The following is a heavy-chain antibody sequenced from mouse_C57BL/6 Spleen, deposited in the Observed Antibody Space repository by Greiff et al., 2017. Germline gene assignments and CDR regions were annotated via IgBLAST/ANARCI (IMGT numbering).Heavy chain of an antibody. J-gene: IGHJ1*03. Sequence: QVQLQQSGAELARPGASVKMSCKASGYTFTSYTMHWVKQRPGQGLEWIGDINPSSGYTKYNQKFKDKATLTADTSSSTAYMQLSSLTSEDSAVYYCARVTTVVDWYFDVWGTGTTVTVSS. CDR2: INPSSGYT. D-gene: IGHD1-1*01. CDR3: ARVTTVVDWYFDV. V-gene: IGHV1-4*01. CDR1: GYTFTSYT.